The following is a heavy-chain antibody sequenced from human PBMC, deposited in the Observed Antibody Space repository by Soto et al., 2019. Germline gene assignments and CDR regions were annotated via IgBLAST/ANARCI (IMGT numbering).Heavy chain of an antibody. CDR3: AKGSATSRPYYFDY. CDR1: GLTFSSYA. Sequence: GGSLRLSCVASGLTFSSYAMSWVRQAPGKGLEWVSAITGDGGDTFHADSVRGRLTISRDNSRNTLYLQMDSLRAEDTALYYCAKGSATSRPYYFDYWGQGTLGTVSS. V-gene: IGHV3-23*01. J-gene: IGHJ4*02. CDR2: ITGDGGDT.